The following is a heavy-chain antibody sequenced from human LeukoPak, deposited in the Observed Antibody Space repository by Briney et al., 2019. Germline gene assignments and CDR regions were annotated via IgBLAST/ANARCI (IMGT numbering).Heavy chain of an antibody. CDR3: ARDLGLGRGWYGVDY. J-gene: IGHJ4*02. CDR1: GFTFSTYA. D-gene: IGHD6-19*01. V-gene: IGHV3-30-3*01. Sequence: PGRPLRLSCAASGFTFSTYAMPGVRPAPGKGREWVGIISNDGSSEYYADSVNGRFTVSRDNSKSTVFLQMNSLRAEDTAVYYCARDLGLGRGWYGVDYWGQGTLVAVSS. CDR2: ISNDGSSE.